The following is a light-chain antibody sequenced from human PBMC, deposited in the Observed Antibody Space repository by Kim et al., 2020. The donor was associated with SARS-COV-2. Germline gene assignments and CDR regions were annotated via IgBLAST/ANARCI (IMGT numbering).Light chain of an antibody. Sequence: AAVRLTCTLSSAHSNYDSVWHQQQPEKGPRYLMKVNNDGSHIKGDGIPDRFSGSSSGAERYLTISSLQSEDEGDYYCQTWPPDIHVFGGGTKVTVL. V-gene: IGLV4-69*01. CDR3: QTWPPDIHV. CDR1: SAHSNYD. CDR2: VNNDGSH. J-gene: IGLJ3*02.